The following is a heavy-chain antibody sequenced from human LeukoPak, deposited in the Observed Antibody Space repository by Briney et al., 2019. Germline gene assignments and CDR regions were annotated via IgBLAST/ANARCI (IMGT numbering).Heavy chain of an antibody. CDR2: IHYSGST. J-gene: IGHJ4*02. Sequence: SETLSLTCTVSGDSISSSNSYWGWIRQPPGKGLEWIGNIHYSGSTYFNPSLKSRVTISIDTSKNQFSLKLSCVTAADTTVYYCARGAGTVAGPFDYWGQGTLVTVSS. V-gene: IGHV4-39*01. CDR3: ARGAGTVAGPFDY. CDR1: GDSISSSNSY. D-gene: IGHD6-19*01.